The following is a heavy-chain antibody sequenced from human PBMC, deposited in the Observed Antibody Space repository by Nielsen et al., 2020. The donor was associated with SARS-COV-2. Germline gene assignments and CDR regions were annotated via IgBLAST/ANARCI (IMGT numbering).Heavy chain of an antibody. CDR2: IYPGDSDT. CDR1: GYSFTSYW. J-gene: IGHJ4*02. V-gene: IGHV5-51*01. CDR3: ARQRMGATTFGLVPYYFDY. D-gene: IGHD1-26*01. Sequence: GESLKISCKGSGYSFTSYWIGWVCQMPGKGLEWMGIIYPGDSDTRYSPSFQGQVTISADKSISTAYLQWSSLKASDTAMYYCARQRMGATTFGLVPYYFDYWGQGTLVTVSS.